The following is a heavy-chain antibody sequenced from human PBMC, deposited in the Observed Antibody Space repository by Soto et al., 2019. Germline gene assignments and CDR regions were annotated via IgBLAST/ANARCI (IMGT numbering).Heavy chain of an antibody. CDR1: GSRFSNYV. D-gene: IGHD2-2*02. V-gene: IGHV1-69*06. Sequence: QVQLVQSGAEVKTPGSSLKVSCKVSGSRFSNYVISWVRQAPGHGLEWLGRIIPIFNSPKYAQSFQGRVTITADKSTSTASLELSSLRSDDTAVYYCGREGRGKKAGYNGLVSLGYWGQGTLVTVSS. J-gene: IGHJ4*02. CDR3: GREGRGKKAGYNGLVSLGY. CDR2: IIPIFNSP.